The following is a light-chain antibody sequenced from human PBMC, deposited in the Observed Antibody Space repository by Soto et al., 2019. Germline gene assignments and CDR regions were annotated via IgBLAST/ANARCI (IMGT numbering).Light chain of an antibody. CDR2: EVV. J-gene: IGLJ6*01. Sequence: QSALTQPPSASGSPGQSGTISCTGTKNDIGVYDFVSWYQHHPGKAPRLIIYEVVQRPSGVPDRFSGSKSGNTASLTVSGLQAADEDDYFGKSYAGSNTYVFGSGTKVTVL. V-gene: IGLV2-8*01. CDR3: KSYAGSNTYV. CDR1: KNDIGVYDF.